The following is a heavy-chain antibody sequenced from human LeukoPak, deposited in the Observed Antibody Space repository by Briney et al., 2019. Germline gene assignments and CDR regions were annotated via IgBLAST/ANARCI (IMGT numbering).Heavy chain of an antibody. V-gene: IGHV1-69*13. D-gene: IGHD1-14*01. J-gene: IGHJ1*01. CDR1: GGTFSNYA. Sequence: SVKVSCKASGGTFSNYAINWVRQAPGQGLEWMGGIVPILGTANYAQRFQGRVTITADESTSTAYMELSSLRSEDTAMFYCARDPGRLQKRDFQHWGQGTLVTVSS. CDR3: ARDPGRLQKRDFQH. CDR2: IVPILGTA.